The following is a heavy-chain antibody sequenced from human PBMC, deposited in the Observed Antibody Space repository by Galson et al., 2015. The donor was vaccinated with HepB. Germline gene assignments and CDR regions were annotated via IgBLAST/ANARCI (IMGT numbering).Heavy chain of an antibody. D-gene: IGHD2-2*01. CDR3: AEHVKGWVVVVSPPDS. CDR2: IYYRGST. CDR1: GRSVSNSSYY. J-gene: IGHJ4*02. Sequence: SETLSLTCTVSGRSVSNSSYYWGWIRQPPGKGLEWIGSIYYRGSTYYNPSLKSRVIISVDTSKNQFSLKLSSVTAADTALYYFAEHVKGWVVVVSPPDSWGQGTLVTVSS. V-gene: IGHV4-39*01.